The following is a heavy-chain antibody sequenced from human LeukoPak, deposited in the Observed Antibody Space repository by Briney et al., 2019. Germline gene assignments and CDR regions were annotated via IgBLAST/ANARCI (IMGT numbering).Heavy chain of an antibody. J-gene: IGHJ4*02. CDR3: ARGYSGSYHISYFDY. D-gene: IGHD1-26*01. V-gene: IGHV1-69*13. CDR2: IIPIFGTA. Sequence: SVKVSCKASGGTFSSYAISWVRQAPGQGLEWMGGIIPIFGTANYAQKFQGRVTITADESTSTAYMELSSLRSEDTAVYYCARGYSGSYHISYFDYWGQGTLVTVS. CDR1: GGTFSSYA.